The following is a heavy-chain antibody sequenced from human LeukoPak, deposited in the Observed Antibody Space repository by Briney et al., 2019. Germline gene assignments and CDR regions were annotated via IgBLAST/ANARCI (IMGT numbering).Heavy chain of an antibody. V-gene: IGHV4-59*01. CDR2: IYYSGST. CDR3: ARDHEGATPWAFDI. Sequence: KPSETLSLTCTVSGGSISSYYWSWIRQPPGKGLEWIGYIYYSGSTNYNPSLKSRVTISVDTSKNQFSLKLSSVTAADTAVYYCARDHEGATPWAFDIWGQGTMVTVSS. D-gene: IGHD1-26*01. CDR1: GGSISSYY. J-gene: IGHJ3*02.